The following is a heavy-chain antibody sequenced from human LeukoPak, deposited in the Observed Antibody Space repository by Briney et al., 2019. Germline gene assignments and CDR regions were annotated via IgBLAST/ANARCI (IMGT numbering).Heavy chain of an antibody. CDR3: ARVFLGYCSSTSCYPSDY. J-gene: IGHJ4*02. Sequence: ASVTVSFKASGYTFTSYAMNWVRQAPGQGLEWMGWINTNTGNPTYAQGFTGRFVFSLDTSVSTAYLQISSLKAEDTAVYYCARVFLGYCSSTSCYPSDYWGQGTLVTVSS. D-gene: IGHD2-2*01. CDR2: INTNTGNP. CDR1: GYTFTSYA. V-gene: IGHV7-4-1*02.